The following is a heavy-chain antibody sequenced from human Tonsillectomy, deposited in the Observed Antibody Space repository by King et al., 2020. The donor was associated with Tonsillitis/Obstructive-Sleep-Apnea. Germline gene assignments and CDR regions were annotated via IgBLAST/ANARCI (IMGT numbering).Heavy chain of an antibody. CDR3: ARVRRILRFLEWLPSIDY. D-gene: IGHD3-3*01. V-gene: IGHV4-34*01. CDR2: INHSGST. CDR1: GGSFSGYY. J-gene: IGHJ4*02. Sequence: VQLQQWGAGLLKPSETLSLTCAVYGGSFSGYYWSWIRQPPGKGREWIGEINHSGSTNYNPSLKSRVTISVDTSKNQFSLKLSSVTAADTAVYYCARVRRILRFLEWLPSIDYWGQGTLVTVSS.